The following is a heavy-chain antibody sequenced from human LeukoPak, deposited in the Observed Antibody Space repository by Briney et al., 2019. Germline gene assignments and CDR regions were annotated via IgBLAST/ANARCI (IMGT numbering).Heavy chain of an antibody. Sequence: ASVKVPCKASGYTFTSYGISWVRQAPGQGLDWMGWISAYNGNTNYAQKLQGRVAMTTDTSTSTAYMELRSLRSDDTAVYYCARDFPNWNYGSGGWFDPWGQGTLVTVSS. CDR1: GYTFTSYG. J-gene: IGHJ5*02. D-gene: IGHD1-7*01. V-gene: IGHV1-18*01. CDR3: ARDFPNWNYGSGGWFDP. CDR2: ISAYNGNT.